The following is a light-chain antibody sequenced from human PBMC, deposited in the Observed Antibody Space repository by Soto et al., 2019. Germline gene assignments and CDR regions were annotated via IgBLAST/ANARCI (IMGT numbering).Light chain of an antibody. CDR2: DVS. V-gene: IGLV2-8*01. CDR3: NSYAGSNNWV. J-gene: IGLJ3*02. Sequence: QSALTQPPSASGSPGQSVTISCTGTSSDVGGYNYVSWYQQHPGKAPKLMIYDVSKRPSGVPDRFSGSKSGNTASRTVSGLQAEDEADYYCNSYAGSNNWVFGGGTKLTVL. CDR1: SSDVGGYNY.